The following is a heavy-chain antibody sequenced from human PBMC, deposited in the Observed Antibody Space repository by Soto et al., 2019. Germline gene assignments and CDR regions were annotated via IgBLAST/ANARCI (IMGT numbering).Heavy chain of an antibody. Sequence: SGGSLRLSCAASGFTFRTYWMQWARQAPGKGLEWVSRINNDGSSTDYADSVKGRFSISRDNAKDTLYLQMNSLRAEDTATYYCPMGTLSVWGKGTTVTVS. D-gene: IGHD7-27*01. V-gene: IGHV3-74*01. J-gene: IGHJ6*03. CDR2: INNDGSST. CDR1: GFTFRTYW. CDR3: PMGTLSV.